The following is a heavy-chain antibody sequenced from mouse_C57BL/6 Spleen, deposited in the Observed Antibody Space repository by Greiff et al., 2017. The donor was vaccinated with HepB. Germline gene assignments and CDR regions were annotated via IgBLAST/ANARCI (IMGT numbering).Heavy chain of an antibody. J-gene: IGHJ4*01. V-gene: IGHV5-6*02. D-gene: IGHD1-2*01. CDR2: ISSGGSYT. Sequence: DVMLVESGGDLVKPGGSLKLSCAASGFTFSSYGMSWVRQTPDKRLEWVATISSGGSYTYYPDSVKGRFTISRDNAKNTLYLQMSSLKSEDTAMYYCARDGLYLYAMDYWGQGTSVTVSS. CDR1: GFTFSSYG. CDR3: ARDGLYLYAMDY.